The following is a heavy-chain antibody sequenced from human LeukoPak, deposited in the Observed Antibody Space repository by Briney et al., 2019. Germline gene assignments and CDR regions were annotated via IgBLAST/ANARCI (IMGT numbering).Heavy chain of an antibody. CDR2: INHSGST. CDR3: AIISGSYYYYYMDV. D-gene: IGHD1-26*01. J-gene: IGHJ6*03. CDR1: GGSFSGYY. Sequence: SETLSLTCAVSGGSFSGYYWSWIRQPPGKGLEWIGEINHSGSTNYNPSLKSRVTISVDTSKNQFSLKLSSVTAADTAVYYCAIISGSYYYYYMDVWGKGTTVTVSS. V-gene: IGHV4-34*01.